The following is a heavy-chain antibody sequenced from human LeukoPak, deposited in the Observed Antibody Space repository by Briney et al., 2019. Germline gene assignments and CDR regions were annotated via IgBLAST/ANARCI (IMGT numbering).Heavy chain of an antibody. CDR1: GGSISSYY. D-gene: IGHD5-18*01. CDR2: IYYSGST. Sequence: SETLSLTCTVSGGSISSYYWSWIRQPPGKGLEWIGYIYYSGSTNYNPSLKSRVTISVDTSKNQFSLKLSSVTAADTAVYYCARQAYTTMAYIDYWGQGTLVTVSS. J-gene: IGHJ4*02. V-gene: IGHV4-59*01. CDR3: ARQAYTTMAYIDY.